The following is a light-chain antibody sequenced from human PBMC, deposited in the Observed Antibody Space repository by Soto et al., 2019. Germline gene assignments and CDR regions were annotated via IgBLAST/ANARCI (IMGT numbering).Light chain of an antibody. CDR2: DAS. J-gene: IGKJ1*01. CDR1: QSVSSY. CDR3: QQRSNWQRT. V-gene: IGKV3-11*01. Sequence: EIVLTQSPATLSLSPGERVTLSCRASQSVSSYLAWFQQKPGQAPRLLIYDASNRATGIPARFSGSGSGTDFTLTISSLEPEDFAFYYCQQRSNWQRTFGQGTKVEIK.